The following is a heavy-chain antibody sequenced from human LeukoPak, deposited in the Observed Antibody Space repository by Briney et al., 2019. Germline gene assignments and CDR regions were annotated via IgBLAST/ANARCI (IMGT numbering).Heavy chain of an antibody. D-gene: IGHD6-19*01. CDR3: ARGTPLYSSDCYVNWFDP. CDR1: GGSVSGVSYY. J-gene: IGHJ5*02. Sequence: SETLSLTCTVSGGSVSGVSYYWSWIRQPPGKGLEWIGYIYYSGTTKYNPSLESRVTISIDTSNNQFSLKLSSVTAADTAVYYCARGTPLYSSDCYVNWFDPWGQGTLVTVSS. V-gene: IGHV4-61*01. CDR2: IYYSGTT.